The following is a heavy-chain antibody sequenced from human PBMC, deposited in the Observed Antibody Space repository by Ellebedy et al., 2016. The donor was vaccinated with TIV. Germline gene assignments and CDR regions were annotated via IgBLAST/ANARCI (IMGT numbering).Heavy chain of an antibody. CDR2: IYYSGST. CDR3: ARGGAVAGSGMFDP. J-gene: IGHJ5*02. CDR1: GGSVSSGSYY. D-gene: IGHD6-19*01. Sequence: SETLSLTCTVSGGSVSSGSYYWSWIRQPPGKGLEWIGYIYYSGSTNYNPSLKSRVTISVDTSKNQFSLKLSSVTAADTAVYYCARGGAVAGSGMFDPWGQGTLVTVSS. V-gene: IGHV4-61*01.